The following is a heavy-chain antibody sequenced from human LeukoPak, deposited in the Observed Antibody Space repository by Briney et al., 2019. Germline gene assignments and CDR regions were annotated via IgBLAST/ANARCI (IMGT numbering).Heavy chain of an antibody. V-gene: IGHV4-59*08. D-gene: IGHD6-13*01. J-gene: IGHJ4*02. CDR3: AGDWNSNRWHKY. Sequence: SETLSLTCSVSGDSISSYYWSWIRQPPGKGLEWIGYIYNSGSTNYNPSLKSRVTISADTSKNQFSLRLSSVTAADTAVYYCAGDWNSNRWHKYWGQGTLVTVSS. CDR1: GDSISSYY. CDR2: IYNSGST.